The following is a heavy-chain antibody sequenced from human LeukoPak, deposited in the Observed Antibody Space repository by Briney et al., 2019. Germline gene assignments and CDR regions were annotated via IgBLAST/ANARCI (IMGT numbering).Heavy chain of an antibody. Sequence: GGSLRLSCAGSGFPFSSYEMNWLRQAPGKGLEWVSHIDSSGITIYYGDSVKGRFTISRDNAKNSIYLQMDSLRVEDTAIYYCARDSVGDLLDYWGQGTPVTVPS. CDR1: GFPFSSYE. J-gene: IGHJ4*02. CDR2: IDSSGITI. CDR3: ARDSVGDLLDY. V-gene: IGHV3-48*03. D-gene: IGHD4-17*01.